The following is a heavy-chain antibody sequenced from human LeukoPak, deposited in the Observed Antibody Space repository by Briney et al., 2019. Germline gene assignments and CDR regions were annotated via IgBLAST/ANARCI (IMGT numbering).Heavy chain of an antibody. CDR2: VSASSDI. D-gene: IGHD5-18*01. Sequence: GGSLRLSCAASGFXFSSYTINWVRQAPGKGRQWVSAVSASSDIHYSDSVKGRFIISRDNARNSLYLQMSSLRDEDTAVYYCARDALHTAHFDYWGQGTLVTVSS. V-gene: IGHV3-48*02. CDR3: ARDALHTAHFDY. J-gene: IGHJ4*02. CDR1: GFXFSSYT.